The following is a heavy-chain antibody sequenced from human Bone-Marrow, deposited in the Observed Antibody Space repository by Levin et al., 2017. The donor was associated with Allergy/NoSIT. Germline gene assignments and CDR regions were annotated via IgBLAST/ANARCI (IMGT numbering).Heavy chain of an antibody. D-gene: IGHD2-8*02. CDR2: ISSSSSYI. J-gene: IGHJ5*02. V-gene: IGHV3-21*01. CDR1: GFTFSSYS. CDR3: ARDKYCTGGVCSPPGGGDWFDP. Sequence: GESLKISCAASGFTFSSYSMNWVRQAPGKGLEWVSSISSSSSYIYYADSVKGRFTISRDNAKNSLYLQMNSLRAEDTAVYYCARDKYCTGGVCSPPGGGDWFDPWGQGTLVTVSS.